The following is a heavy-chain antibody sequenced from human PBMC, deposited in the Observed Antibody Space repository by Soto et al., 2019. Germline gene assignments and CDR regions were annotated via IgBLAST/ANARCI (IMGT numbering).Heavy chain of an antibody. D-gene: IGHD4-4*01. J-gene: IGHJ3*02. CDR2: ISYDGSNK. CDR3: ARGAGPTYTVDAVDI. V-gene: IGHV3-30-3*01. CDR1: GFTFSSYA. Sequence: QVQLVESGGGVVQPGRSLRLSCAASGFTFSSYAMHWVRQAPGKGLEWVAVISYDGSNKYYADSVKGRFTISRDNSKNTLYLQMNSMRAEDTAVYYCARGAGPTYTVDAVDIWGQGTMDTVSS.